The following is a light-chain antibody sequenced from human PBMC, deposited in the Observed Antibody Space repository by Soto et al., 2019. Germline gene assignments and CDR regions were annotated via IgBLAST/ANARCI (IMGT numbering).Light chain of an antibody. Sequence: EIVMTQSPATLSVSLGERATLSCWAGQSVSSNLAWYQQTPGQAPRLLIYGASIRATGIPARFSGSGSGTEFTLTISSLQSEDSAVYYCQQYNNWPGTFGQGTKVEIK. J-gene: IGKJ1*01. CDR2: GAS. CDR1: QSVSSN. V-gene: IGKV3-15*01. CDR3: QQYNNWPGT.